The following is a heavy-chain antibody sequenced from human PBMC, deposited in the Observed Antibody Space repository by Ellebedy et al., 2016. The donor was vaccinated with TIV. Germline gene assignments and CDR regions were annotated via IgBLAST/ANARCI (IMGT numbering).Heavy chain of an antibody. CDR1: GFTVSSDY. D-gene: IGHD3-3*01. CDR3: TTEDGDKDFWSGYCFDY. V-gene: IGHV3-53*01. Sequence: GESLKISCAASGFTVSSDYMSWVRQAPGKGLEWVSALYSGGITYYADSVKGRFTISRDISENTLYLQMNSLKTEDTAVYYCTTEDGDKDFWSGYCFDYWGQGTLVTVSS. J-gene: IGHJ4*02. CDR2: LYSGGIT.